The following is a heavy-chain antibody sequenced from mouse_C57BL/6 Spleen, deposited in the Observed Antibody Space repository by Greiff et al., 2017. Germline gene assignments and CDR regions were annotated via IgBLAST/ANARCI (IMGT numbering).Heavy chain of an antibody. D-gene: IGHD3-2*02. CDR3: ARWSSGYVAWFAY. CDR1: GYTFTSYW. CDR2: INPSNGGT. J-gene: IGHJ3*01. V-gene: IGHV1-53*01. Sequence: VQLQQPGTELVKPGASVKLSCKASGYTFTSYWMHWVKQRPGQGLEWIGNINPSNGGTNYNEKFKSKATLTVDKSSSTAYMQLSSLTSEDSAVYYCARWSSGYVAWFAYWGQGTLVTVSA.